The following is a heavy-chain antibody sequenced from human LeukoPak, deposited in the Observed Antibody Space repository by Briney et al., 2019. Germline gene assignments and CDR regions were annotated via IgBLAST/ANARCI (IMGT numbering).Heavy chain of an antibody. D-gene: IGHD4-11*01. CDR1: GVSISSSNYY. Sequence: SETLSLTCTVSGVSISSSNYYWGWIRQPPGKGLEWIGTFYYSGNTFHNPSLKSRVTISVDTSKNQFSLKLSSVTAADTAVYYCARHHSHQFDIWGQGTMVIVSS. J-gene: IGHJ3*02. CDR3: ARHHSHQFDI. V-gene: IGHV4-39*01. CDR2: FYYSGNT.